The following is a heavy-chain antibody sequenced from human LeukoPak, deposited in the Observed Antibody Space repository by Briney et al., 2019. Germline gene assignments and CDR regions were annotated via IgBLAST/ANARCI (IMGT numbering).Heavy chain of an antibody. J-gene: IGHJ3*02. CDR3: AKSNGYGLIDI. CDR2: INHSGST. CDR1: GGSLSGYY. V-gene: IGHV4-34*01. D-gene: IGHD3-22*01. Sequence: SETLSLTCAVYGGSLSGYYWSWIRQPPGKGLEWIGEINHSGSTNYNPSLKSRVTISVDTSRNQFSLKLNSVTAADTAVYYCAKSNGYGLIDIWGQGTMVTVSS.